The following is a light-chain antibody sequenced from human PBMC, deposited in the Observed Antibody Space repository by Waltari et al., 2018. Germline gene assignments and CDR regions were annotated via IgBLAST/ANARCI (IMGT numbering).Light chain of an antibody. CDR2: GAS. CDR3: QHYNNWPIT. V-gene: IGKV3-11*01. CDR1: QSVSTY. J-gene: IGKJ5*01. Sequence: EIVLTQSPVILSLSPGDGATLSCRASQSVSTYLAWYQQKPGQAPRLLIYGASNRVTGIPARFSGSGSGTDFTLSINSLEPEDFAVYYCQHYNNWPITFGQGTRLEIK.